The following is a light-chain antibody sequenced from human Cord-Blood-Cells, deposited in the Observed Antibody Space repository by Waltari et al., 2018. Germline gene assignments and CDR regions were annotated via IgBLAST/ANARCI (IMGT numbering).Light chain of an antibody. V-gene: IGKV1-39*01. CDR1: QSMTNY. CDR2: AST. J-gene: IGKJ5*01. Sequence: DIQMTQSPSSRSASVGDRVTITCRASQSMTNYLNWYQQKPGKAPKLLIYASTSLQSGVPSRFSGSGSGTDFTLSISSLQPEAFASYYCQQIYSTLPFGQGTRLEIK. CDR3: QQIYSTLP.